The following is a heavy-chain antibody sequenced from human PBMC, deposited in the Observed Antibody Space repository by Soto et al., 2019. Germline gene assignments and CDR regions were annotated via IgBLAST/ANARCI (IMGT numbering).Heavy chain of an antibody. D-gene: IGHD2-2*01. J-gene: IGHJ6*02. CDR3: TRLGYYSSSSCYPDYYYGMDV. CDR2: IHPSGGST. CDR1: GFMFSSYG. V-gene: IGHV3-23*01. Sequence: PGGSLRLSCAAAGFMFSSYGMSWVRQAPGKGLQWVATIHPSGGSTHYAESVRGRFTISRDNSRATLYLQMNSLRAEDTAVYECTRLGYYSSSSCYPDYYYGMDVWGQGTTGTVS.